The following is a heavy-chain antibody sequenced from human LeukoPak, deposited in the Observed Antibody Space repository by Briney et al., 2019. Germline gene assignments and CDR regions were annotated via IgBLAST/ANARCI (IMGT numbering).Heavy chain of an antibody. V-gene: IGHV4-61*01. CDR3: ARWAYYYDSSGYSPLPVDI. J-gene: IGHJ3*02. CDR2: IYYSGST. D-gene: IGHD3-22*01. Sequence: PSETLSLTRTVSGGSVSSGSYYWSWIRQPPGKGLEWIGYIYYSGSTNYNPSLKSRVTISVDTSKNQFSLKLSSVTAADTAVYYCARWAYYYDSSGYSPLPVDIWGQGTMVTVSS. CDR1: GGSVSSGSYY.